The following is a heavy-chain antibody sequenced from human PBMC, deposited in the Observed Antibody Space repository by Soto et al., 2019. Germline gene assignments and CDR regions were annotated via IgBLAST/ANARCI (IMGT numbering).Heavy chain of an antibody. D-gene: IGHD6-6*01. Sequence: QVQLVESGGGVVQPGRSLRLSCAASGFTFSSYGMHWVRQAPGKGLEWVAVIWYDGSNKYYADSVKGRFTISRDNSKNTLYLQMNILRAEDTAVYYCARDHSSSALNWFDPWGQGTLVTVSS. CDR1: GFTFSSYG. V-gene: IGHV3-33*01. CDR3: ARDHSSSALNWFDP. J-gene: IGHJ5*02. CDR2: IWYDGSNK.